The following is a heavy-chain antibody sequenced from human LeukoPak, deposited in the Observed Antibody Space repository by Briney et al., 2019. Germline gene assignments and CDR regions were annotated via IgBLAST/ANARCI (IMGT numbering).Heavy chain of an antibody. Sequence: GSSVKVSCKASGGTFSSYAISWVRQAPGQGLEWMGGIIPIFGTANYAQKFQGRVTITTDESTSTAYMELSSLRSEDTAVYYCAIAPRQGYYGSGSYSPSHYYYYMDVWGKGTTVTVSS. J-gene: IGHJ6*03. D-gene: IGHD3-10*01. V-gene: IGHV1-69*05. CDR1: GGTFSSYA. CDR2: IIPIFGTA. CDR3: AIAPRQGYYGSGSYSPSHYYYYMDV.